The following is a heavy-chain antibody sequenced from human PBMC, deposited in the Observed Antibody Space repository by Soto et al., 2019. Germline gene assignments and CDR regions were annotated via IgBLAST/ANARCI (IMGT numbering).Heavy chain of an antibody. CDR3: ARAKAGGVRALDI. Sequence: GGSLRLSCAASGFTVSSNYMSWVRQAPGKGLEWVSVIYSGGSTYYQDSVKGRFTISRHNSKNKLYLQMKSLRAEDTAVYDRARAKAGGVRALDIWGQGTMVTVSS. V-gene: IGHV3-53*04. CDR2: IYSGGST. CDR1: GFTVSSNY. D-gene: IGHD3-16*01. J-gene: IGHJ3*02.